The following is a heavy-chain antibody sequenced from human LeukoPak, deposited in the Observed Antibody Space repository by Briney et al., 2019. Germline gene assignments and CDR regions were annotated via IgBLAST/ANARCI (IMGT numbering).Heavy chain of an antibody. CDR3: ARANFLYCSSSTCLFDY. Sequence: ASVKVSCKASGYTFTDYYMHWVRQAPGQGFEWMGWINPNDGDTNYAQKFQGRVTMTRDTYISTAHMEVSRLRSDDTAVYYCARANFLYCSSSTCLFDYWGQGTLVTVSS. V-gene: IGHV1-2*02. D-gene: IGHD2-2*01. J-gene: IGHJ4*02. CDR1: GYTFTDYY. CDR2: INPNDGDT.